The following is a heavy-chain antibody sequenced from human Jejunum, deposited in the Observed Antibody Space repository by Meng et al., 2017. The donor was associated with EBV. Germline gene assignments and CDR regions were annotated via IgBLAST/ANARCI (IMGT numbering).Heavy chain of an antibody. CDR2: IVTGGGT. CDR1: GFTFSGYA. Sequence: EVQLLESGGGRVQPGGSLRLSCVASGFTFSGYAMNWVRQAPGKGLEWVSGIVTGGGTYYTDSVQGRFTMSRDDSKNTVFLQMNSLRVDDTALYYCSKGRHSTGYSAMDYWGQGTLVTVAS. J-gene: IGHJ4*02. CDR3: SKGRHSTGYSAMDY. D-gene: IGHD3-22*01. V-gene: IGHV3-23*01.